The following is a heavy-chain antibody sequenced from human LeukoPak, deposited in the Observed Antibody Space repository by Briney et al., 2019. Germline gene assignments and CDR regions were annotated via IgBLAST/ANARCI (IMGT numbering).Heavy chain of an antibody. D-gene: IGHD3-9*01. CDR1: VYTFTFYY. V-gene: IGHV1-2*02. Sequence: ASVTVSFTASVYTFTFYYMHWVRQAPGQGLEWMGWINPNSGGTNYAQKFQGRVTMTRDTSISTAYMELSRLRSDDTAVYYCSRGYYDILTGYYIRGDYFDYWGQGTLVTVSS. CDR2: INPNSGGT. J-gene: IGHJ4*02. CDR3: SRGYYDILTGYYIRGDYFDY.